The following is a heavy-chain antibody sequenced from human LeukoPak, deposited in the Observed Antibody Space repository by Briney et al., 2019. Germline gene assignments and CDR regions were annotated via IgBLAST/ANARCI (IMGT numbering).Heavy chain of an antibody. Sequence: GGSLRLSCAASGFTFSSYGMHWVRQAPGKGLEWVAVIWYDGSNKYYADSVKGRFTISRDNSKNTLYLQMSSLRAEDTAVYYCASPSHDYGDYAFDYWGQGTLVTVS. V-gene: IGHV3-33*01. J-gene: IGHJ4*02. D-gene: IGHD4-17*01. CDR1: GFTFSSYG. CDR2: IWYDGSNK. CDR3: ASPSHDYGDYAFDY.